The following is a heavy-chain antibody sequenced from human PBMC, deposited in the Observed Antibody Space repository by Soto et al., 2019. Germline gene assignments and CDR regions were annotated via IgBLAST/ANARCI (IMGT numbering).Heavy chain of an antibody. J-gene: IGHJ5*02. Sequence: GGSLRLSCAASGFTFSNAWMNWVRQAPGKGLEWVGRIKSKTGAGTTDYAAPVKGRFTISRDDSKNTLYLQMNSLKTEDTAVYYCTTVKGLWFGTAVELVPWGQGTLVTVSS. CDR3: TTVKGLWFGTAVELVP. D-gene: IGHD3-10*01. V-gene: IGHV3-15*07. CDR1: GFTFSNAW. CDR2: IKSKTGAGTT.